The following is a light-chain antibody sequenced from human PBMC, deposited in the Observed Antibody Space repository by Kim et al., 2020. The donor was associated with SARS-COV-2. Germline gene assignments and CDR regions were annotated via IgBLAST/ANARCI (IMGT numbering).Light chain of an antibody. CDR1: QAIDNY. CDR2: VAS. J-gene: IGKJ4*02. V-gene: IGKV1-33*01. Sequence: ASVGDKVTITCQASQAIDNYLNWFHQRPVKAPKLLIYVASNSEKGVPSRFSGSGYGKFFTLTISGLQPEDIGTYYCQQYDKLPLTFGGGTKVDIK. CDR3: QQYDKLPLT.